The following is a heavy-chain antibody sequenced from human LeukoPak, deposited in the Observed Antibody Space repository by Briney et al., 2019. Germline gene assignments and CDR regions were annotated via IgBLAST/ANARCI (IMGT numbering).Heavy chain of an antibody. CDR3: AKDPQPRFRLYYFDY. CDR1: GFTFSSYA. CDR2: ISGSGGST. V-gene: IGHV3-23*01. J-gene: IGHJ4*02. D-gene: IGHD4/OR15-4a*01. Sequence: GGSLRLSCAASGFTFSSYAMSWVRQAPGKGLEWVSAISGSGGSTYYADSVKGRFTISRDNSKNTLYLQMNSLRAEDTAVYYCAKDPQPRFRLYYFDYWGQGTLVTVSS.